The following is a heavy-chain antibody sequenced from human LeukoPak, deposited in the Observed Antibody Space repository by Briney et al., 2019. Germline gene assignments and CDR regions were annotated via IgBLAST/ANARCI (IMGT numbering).Heavy chain of an antibody. Sequence: PSETLSHTCTVSGGSISSYYWSWIRQPPGKGLEWIGYIYYSGSTNYNPSLKSRVTISVDTSKNQFSLKLSSVTAADTAVYYCARGQYDILTGYYTFFDYWGQGTLVTVSS. CDR2: IYYSGST. CDR3: ARGQYDILTGYYTFFDY. CDR1: GGSISSYY. V-gene: IGHV4-59*01. J-gene: IGHJ4*02. D-gene: IGHD3-9*01.